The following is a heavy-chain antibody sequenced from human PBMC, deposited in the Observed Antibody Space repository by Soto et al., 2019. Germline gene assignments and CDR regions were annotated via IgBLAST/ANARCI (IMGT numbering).Heavy chain of an antibody. CDR2: MSPNSGNT. J-gene: IGHJ4*02. D-gene: IGHD6-13*01. CDR1: GYTFTSYD. Sequence: GASVKVSCKASGYTFTSYDINWVRQATGQGLEWMGWMSPNSGNTGYAQKFQGRVTMTRNTSISTAYMELSSLRSEDTAVYYCASRDPLAAGQFDYWGQGTLVTVSS. CDR3: ASRDPLAAGQFDY. V-gene: IGHV1-8*01.